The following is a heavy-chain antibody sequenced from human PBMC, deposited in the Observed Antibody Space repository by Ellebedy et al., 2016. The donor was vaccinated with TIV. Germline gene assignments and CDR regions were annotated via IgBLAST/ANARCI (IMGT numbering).Heavy chain of an antibody. CDR3: ATYSMGRLDY. J-gene: IGHJ4*02. Sequence: SETLSLTCTVSGGSISSYYWSWIRQPPGKGLEWIGYIYYSGSTNYNPSLKSRVTISVDTSKNQFSLKLSSATAADTAVYYCATYSMGRLDYWGQGTLVAVSS. CDR1: GGSISSYY. CDR2: IYYSGST. V-gene: IGHV4-59*08. D-gene: IGHD1-1*01.